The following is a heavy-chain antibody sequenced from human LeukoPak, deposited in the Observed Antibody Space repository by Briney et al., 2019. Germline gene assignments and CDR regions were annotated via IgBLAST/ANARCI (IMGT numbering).Heavy chain of an antibody. D-gene: IGHD5-18*01. Sequence: PSETLSLTCAVYGGSFSGYYWSWIRQPPGKGLEWIGEINHSGSTNYNPSLKSRVTISVDTSKNQFSLKLSSVTAADTAVYYCARRGGYSYGQRFDYWGQGTLVTVSS. J-gene: IGHJ4*02. CDR2: INHSGST. V-gene: IGHV4-34*01. CDR3: ARRGGYSYGQRFDY. CDR1: GGSFSGYY.